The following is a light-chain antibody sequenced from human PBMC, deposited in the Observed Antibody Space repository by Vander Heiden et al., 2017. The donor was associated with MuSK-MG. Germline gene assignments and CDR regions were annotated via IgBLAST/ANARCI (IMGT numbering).Light chain of an antibody. J-gene: IGKJ2*01. CDR2: GAS. Sequence: EIVLTQSPGTLSLSPGERATLSCRASQSVSSSYLAWYQQKPGQAPRLLIYGASSRATGIPDRFSGSGSGTDFTLTISRREPEDFAVYYCQHYGSLPLYTFGQGTKLEIK. CDR3: QHYGSLPLYT. CDR1: QSVSSSY. V-gene: IGKV3-20*01.